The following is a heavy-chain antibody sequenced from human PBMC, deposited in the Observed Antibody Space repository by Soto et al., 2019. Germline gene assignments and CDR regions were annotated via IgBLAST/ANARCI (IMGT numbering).Heavy chain of an antibody. J-gene: IGHJ5*02. D-gene: IGHD4-17*01. CDR1: GGSISSGGYY. CDR3: ARALTTVTLFDP. Sequence: QVQLQESGPGLVKPSQTLSLTCTVSGGSISSGGYYWSWIRQHPGKGLEWIGYIYYSGSTHYNPSPXSXVTISVDTSKNQFSLKLSSVTAADTAVYYCARALTTVTLFDPWGQGTLVTVSS. V-gene: IGHV4-31*03. CDR2: IYYSGST.